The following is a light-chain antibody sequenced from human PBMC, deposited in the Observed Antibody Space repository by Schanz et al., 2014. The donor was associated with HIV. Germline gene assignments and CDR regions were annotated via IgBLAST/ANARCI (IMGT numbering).Light chain of an antibody. Sequence: QSVLTQPPSASGTPGQRVTISCSGSSSNIGSNYVYWYQQLPGTAPKLLIYRSDQRPSGVPDRFSGSKSGTSASLAISGLQSEDEADYYCAAWDDSLNGLVFGGGTKLTVL. CDR1: SSNIGSNY. CDR2: RSD. J-gene: IGLJ3*02. CDR3: AAWDDSLNGLV. V-gene: IGLV1-47*01.